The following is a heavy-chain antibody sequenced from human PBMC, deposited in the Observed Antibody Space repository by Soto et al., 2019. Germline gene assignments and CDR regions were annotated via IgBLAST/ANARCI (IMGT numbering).Heavy chain of an antibody. CDR3: ARGGKERFHGSGMDV. J-gene: IGHJ6*02. D-gene: IGHD1-1*01. V-gene: IGHV1-69*01. CDR2: IISIFGTA. CDR1: GGTFSSYA. Sequence: QVQLVQSGAEVKKPGTSVKVSCKVSGGTFSSYAISWVRQAPGQGLEWMGEIISIFGTAMYAQKFQGRVTIIADESASTAYMELSGLRSDDPAVYYCARGGKERFHGSGMDVWGQGTTVTVSS.